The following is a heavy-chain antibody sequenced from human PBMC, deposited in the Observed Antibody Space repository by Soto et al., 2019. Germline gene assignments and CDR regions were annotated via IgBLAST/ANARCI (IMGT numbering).Heavy chain of an antibody. J-gene: IGHJ6*03. D-gene: IGHD3-10*01. Sequence: ESGGGLVQPGGSLRLSCAASGFTVSSNYMSWVRQAPGKGLEWVSVIYSGGSTYYADSVKGRFTISRHNSKNTLYLQMNSLRAEDTAVYYCARDRSYYGKGYYYMDVWGKGTTVTVSS. CDR3: ARDRSYYGKGYYYMDV. CDR2: IYSGGST. CDR1: GFTVSSNY. V-gene: IGHV3-53*04.